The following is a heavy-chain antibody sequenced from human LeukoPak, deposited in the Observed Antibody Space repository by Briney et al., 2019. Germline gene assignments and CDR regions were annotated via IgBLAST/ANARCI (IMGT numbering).Heavy chain of an antibody. CDR2: IYYSGST. CDR1: GGSINNYY. CDR3: ASGIDSSGYYAYYYGMDV. J-gene: IGHJ6*02. Sequence: SETLSLTCTVSGGSINNYYWNWIRQSPGRGLEWIGYIYYSGSTNYNPSLKSRVTISVDTSKNQFSLNLRSVTAADTAVYYCASGIDSSGYYAYYYGMDVWGQGTTVTVSS. V-gene: IGHV4-59*01. D-gene: IGHD3-22*01.